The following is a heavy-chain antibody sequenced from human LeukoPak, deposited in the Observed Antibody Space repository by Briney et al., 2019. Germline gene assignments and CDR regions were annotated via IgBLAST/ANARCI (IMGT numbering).Heavy chain of an antibody. V-gene: IGHV4-30-2*01. CDR2: ICHSGCT. CDR3: ARGFRDYYDSSGYSGAFDI. D-gene: IGHD3-22*01. Sequence: SETLSLSCAVSGGSISSGGYSWSWIRQPPGKGLEWIGYICHSGCTDHTPSIKSRVTISVDRSKNQFSLKLSSVTAADTAVYYCARGFRDYYDSSGYSGAFDIWGQGTMVTVSS. J-gene: IGHJ3*02. CDR1: GGSISSGGYS.